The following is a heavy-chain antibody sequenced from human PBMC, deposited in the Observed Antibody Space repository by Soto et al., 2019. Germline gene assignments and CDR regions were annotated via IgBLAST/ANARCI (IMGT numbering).Heavy chain of an antibody. CDR2: ISSSSSYI. CDR1: EFTFSSSA. J-gene: IGHJ4*02. CDR3: ARDFRPPYGLRYFDY. D-gene: IGHD4-17*01. V-gene: IGHV3-21*04. Sequence: GGSLRLSCADSEFTFSSSAMSWVRQAPGKGLEWVSSISSSSSYIYYADSVKGRFTISRDNTKNSLYLQMNSLRAEDTAVYYCARDFRPPYGLRYFDYWGQGTLVTVSS.